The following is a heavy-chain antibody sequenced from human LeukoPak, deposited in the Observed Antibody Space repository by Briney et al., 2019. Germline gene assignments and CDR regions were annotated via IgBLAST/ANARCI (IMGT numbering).Heavy chain of an antibody. Sequence: SVKVSCKAPGGTFSSYAISWVRQAPGQGLEWMGGIIPIFGTANYAQKFQGRVTITADESTSTAYMELSSLRSEDTAVYYCARDGDGPMATISWFDPWGQGTLVTVSS. J-gene: IGHJ5*02. CDR3: ARDGDGPMATISWFDP. V-gene: IGHV1-69*13. CDR2: IIPIFGTA. D-gene: IGHD5-24*01. CDR1: GGTFSSYA.